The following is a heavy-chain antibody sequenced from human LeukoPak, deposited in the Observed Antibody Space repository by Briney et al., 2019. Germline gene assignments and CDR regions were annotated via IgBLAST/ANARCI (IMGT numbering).Heavy chain of an antibody. CDR2: INHSGST. CDR1: GGSFSGYY. J-gene: IGHJ4*02. V-gene: IGHV4-34*01. D-gene: IGHD3-16*01. Sequence: SETLSLTCAVYGGSFSGYYWSWIRQPPGKGLEWIGEINHSGSTNYNPSLKSRVTISVDPSKNQFSLKLSSVTAADTAVYYCARGTRAVFGWGTPGASAHFDYWGQGTLVTVSS. CDR3: ARGTRAVFGWGTPGASAHFDY.